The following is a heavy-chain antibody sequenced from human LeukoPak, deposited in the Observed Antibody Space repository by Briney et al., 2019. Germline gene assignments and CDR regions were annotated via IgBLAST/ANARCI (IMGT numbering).Heavy chain of an antibody. V-gene: IGHV1-69*13. J-gene: IGHJ6*02. CDR2: IIPILGAP. CDR3: GRGYAMDV. Sequence: ASVKVSCKASGGTFSSYVISWVRQAPGQGLEWMGRIIPILGAPNYAQKFQGRVTITADESTDTAYMELRSLRSEDTAVYYCGRGYAMDVWGQGTTVTVSS. CDR1: GGTFSSYV.